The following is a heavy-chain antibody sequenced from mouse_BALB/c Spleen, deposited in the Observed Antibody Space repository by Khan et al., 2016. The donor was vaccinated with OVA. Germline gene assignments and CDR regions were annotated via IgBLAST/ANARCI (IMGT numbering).Heavy chain of an antibody. Sequence: QVQLKQSGPDLVAPSQSLTITCTASGFSLTTYGVHWVRQPPGKGLEWLGVIWSDGKTTYNSPRVARLSNSKDNSKNAVFLKKNSLQTDETAKYHCARSNYYAIDYWGQGTSVTVSS. CDR2: IWSDGKT. D-gene: IGHD2-5*01. CDR3: ARSNYYAIDY. V-gene: IGHV2-6-2*01. J-gene: IGHJ4*01. CDR1: GFSLTTYG.